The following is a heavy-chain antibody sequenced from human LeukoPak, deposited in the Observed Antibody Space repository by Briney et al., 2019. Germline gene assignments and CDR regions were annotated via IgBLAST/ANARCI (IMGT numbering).Heavy chain of an antibody. D-gene: IGHD2-8*02. Sequence: SETLSLTCTVSGGSISSYYWSWIRQPPGKGLVWIGYIYYSGSTNYNPSLKSRVTISVDTSKNQFSLKLSSVTAADTAVYYCARALDALVDYWGQGTLVTVSS. CDR1: GGSISSYY. V-gene: IGHV4-59*01. CDR3: ARALDALVDY. CDR2: IYYSGST. J-gene: IGHJ4*02.